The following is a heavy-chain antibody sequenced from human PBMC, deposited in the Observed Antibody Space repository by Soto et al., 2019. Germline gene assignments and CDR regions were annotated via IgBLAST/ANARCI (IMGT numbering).Heavy chain of an antibody. V-gene: IGHV3-30-3*01. CDR3: ARGPVLGVTTPSDY. J-gene: IGHJ4*02. D-gene: IGHD4-17*01. CDR2: ISYDGSNK. CDR1: GFTFSSYA. Sequence: GALRLSCAASGFTFSSYAMHWVRQAPGKGLEWVAVISYDGSNKYYADSVKGRFTISRDNSKNTLYLQMNSLRAEDTAVYYCARGPVLGVTTPSDYWGQGTLVTVSS.